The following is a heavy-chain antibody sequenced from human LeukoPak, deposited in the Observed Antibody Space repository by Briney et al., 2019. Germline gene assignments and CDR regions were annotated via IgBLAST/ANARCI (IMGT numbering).Heavy chain of an antibody. V-gene: IGHV4-59*01. D-gene: IGHD4-17*01. Sequence: SETLSLTCTVSGGSISSYYWSWIRQPPGKGLEWIGYIYYSGSTNYNPSLKSRVTISVDTSKNQFSLKLSSVTAADTAVYYCARESFSHYGDYYYYYGMDVWGQGTTVTVSS. CDR2: IYYSGST. J-gene: IGHJ6*02. CDR1: GGSISSYY. CDR3: ARESFSHYGDYYYYYGMDV.